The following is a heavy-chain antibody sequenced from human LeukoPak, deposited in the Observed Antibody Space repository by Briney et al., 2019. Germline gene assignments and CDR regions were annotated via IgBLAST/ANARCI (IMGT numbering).Heavy chain of an antibody. CDR3: AGYYDILTGYYDFDY. V-gene: IGHV3-74*01. Sequence: PGGSLRLSCAASGFTFSSYWMHWVRQAPGKGLVWVSRSNSDGSSRYYAESVKGRFTISRDNAKNTLYLQMNSLRAEDTAVYYCAGYYDILTGYYDFDYWGQGTLVTVSS. CDR2: SNSDGSSR. D-gene: IGHD3-9*01. CDR1: GFTFSSYW. J-gene: IGHJ4*02.